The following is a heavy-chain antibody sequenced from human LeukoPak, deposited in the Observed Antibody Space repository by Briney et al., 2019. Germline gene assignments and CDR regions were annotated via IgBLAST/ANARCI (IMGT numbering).Heavy chain of an antibody. CDR1: GGSISSGGYY. Sequence: PSETLSLTCTVSGGSISSGGYYWSWIRQPPGKGLEWIGYIYYSGSTYYNPSLKSRVTISVDTSKNQFSLKLSSVTAADTAVYYCARVYDFWSGYYHDVWGQGTLVTVSS. D-gene: IGHD3-3*01. CDR3: ARVYDFWSGYYHDV. J-gene: IGHJ4*02. V-gene: IGHV4-30-4*01. CDR2: IYYSGST.